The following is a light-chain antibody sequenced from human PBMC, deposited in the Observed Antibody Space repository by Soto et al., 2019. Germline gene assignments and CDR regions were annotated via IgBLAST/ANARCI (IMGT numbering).Light chain of an antibody. Sequence: SYELSQTPSVSVAPGQTAKITCGGVKIGSKIMHWYKQRPGQAPVAVVFDATDRPSGIPDRISASRSGDTATLTISRVDAGDEADYYCQVWASTAEFFVFGSGTKVTVL. CDR3: QVWASTAEFFV. V-gene: IGLV3-21*02. CDR1: KIGSKI. J-gene: IGLJ1*01. CDR2: DAT.